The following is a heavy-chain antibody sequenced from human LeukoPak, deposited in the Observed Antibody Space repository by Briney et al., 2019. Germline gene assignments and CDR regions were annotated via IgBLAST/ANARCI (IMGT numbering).Heavy chain of an antibody. Sequence: PGGSLRLSCAASGFTFSSYSMNWVRQAPGKGLEWVSAISGSGGSTYYADSVKGRFTISRDNSKNTLYLQMNSLRAEDTAVYYCAKDGSAYYDFWSGYWREEEESYFDYWGQGTLVTVSS. D-gene: IGHD3-3*01. CDR3: AKDGSAYYDFWSGYWREEEESYFDY. V-gene: IGHV3-23*01. CDR1: GFTFSSYS. J-gene: IGHJ4*02. CDR2: ISGSGGST.